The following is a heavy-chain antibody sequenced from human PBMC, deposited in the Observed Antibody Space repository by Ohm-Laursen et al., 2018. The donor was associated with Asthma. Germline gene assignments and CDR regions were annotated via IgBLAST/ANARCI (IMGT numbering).Heavy chain of an antibody. V-gene: IGHV3-30*03. Sequence: SLRLSCAASGFTFSSYGMHWVRQAPGKGLEWVAVISYDGSNKYYADSVKGRFTISRDNSKNTLYLQMNSLRAEDTAVYYCVRDVLLWFGELRGGMDVWGQGTTVTVSS. CDR2: ISYDGSNK. CDR1: GFTFSSYG. D-gene: IGHD3-10*01. J-gene: IGHJ6*02. CDR3: VRDVLLWFGELRGGMDV.